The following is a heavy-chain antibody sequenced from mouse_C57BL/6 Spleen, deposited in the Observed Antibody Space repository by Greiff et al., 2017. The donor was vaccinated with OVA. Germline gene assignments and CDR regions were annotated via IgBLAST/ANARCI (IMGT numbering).Heavy chain of an antibody. Sequence: EVQRVESGGGLVKPGGSLKLSCAASGFTFSDYGMHWVRQAPEKGLEWVAYISSGSSTIYYADTVKGRFTISRDNAKNTLFLQMTSLRSEDTAMYYCARTHYGSSWAMDYWGQGTSVTVSS. D-gene: IGHD1-1*01. J-gene: IGHJ4*01. CDR3: ARTHYGSSWAMDY. CDR2: ISSGSSTI. CDR1: GFTFSDYG. V-gene: IGHV5-17*01.